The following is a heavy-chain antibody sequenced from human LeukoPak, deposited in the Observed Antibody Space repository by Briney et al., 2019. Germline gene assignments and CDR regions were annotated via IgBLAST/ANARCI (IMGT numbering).Heavy chain of an antibody. CDR2: ISYDGSNK. Sequence: GVLRLSCAASGFTFSSYAMHWVRQAPGKGLEWVAVISYDGSNKYYADSVKGRFTISRDNSKNTLYLQMNSLRAEDTAVYYCARPPPSRVSLFDYWGQGTLVTVSS. CDR3: ARPPPSRVSLFDY. J-gene: IGHJ4*02. CDR1: GFTFSSYA. V-gene: IGHV3-30-3*01. D-gene: IGHD4-11*01.